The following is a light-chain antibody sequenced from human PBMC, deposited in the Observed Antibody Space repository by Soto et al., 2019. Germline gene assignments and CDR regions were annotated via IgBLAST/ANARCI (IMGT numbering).Light chain of an antibody. CDR2: GAS. J-gene: IGKJ1*01. CDR3: QQYNNWPRT. CDR1: QCVSSN. V-gene: IGKV3-15*01. Sequence: ERVMTQSPATLFVSPGERATVSCRASQCVSSNLAWYQQEPGQAPRLLIYGASTRATGIPARFSGSGSGTEFTLTISSLQSEDFAVYYCQQYNNWPRTFGQGTKVEIK.